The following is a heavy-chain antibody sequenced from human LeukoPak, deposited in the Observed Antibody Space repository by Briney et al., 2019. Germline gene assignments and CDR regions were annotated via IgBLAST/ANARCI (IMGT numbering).Heavy chain of an antibody. D-gene: IGHD3-22*01. CDR2: ISAYNGNT. CDR1: GYTFTSYG. J-gene: IGHJ4*02. CDR3: ARAGIYYYVPNFHY. V-gene: IGHV1-18*01. Sequence: GASVKVCCKASGYTFTSYGISWVRQAPGQGLEWKGWISAYNGNTNYAQKLQGRVTMTTDTSTSTAYRELRSLRSDDTAVYYCARAGIYYYVPNFHYWGQGTLVTVSS.